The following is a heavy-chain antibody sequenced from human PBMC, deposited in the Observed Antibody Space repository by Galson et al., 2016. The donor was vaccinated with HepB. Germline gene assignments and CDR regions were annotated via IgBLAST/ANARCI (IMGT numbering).Heavy chain of an antibody. Sequence: SETLSLTCAVSGGSFGNYYWSWIRQSPEKGLEWIGEINHGGSTNYNPSLTSRVAISVDTSRKQFFLKVTSVTAADTAVYYCARGYFWVLAVAGWYFDLWGRGTLVTVSS. CDR3: ARGYFWVLAVAGWYFDL. D-gene: IGHD6-19*01. CDR2: INHGGST. CDR1: GGSFGNYY. V-gene: IGHV4-34*01. J-gene: IGHJ2*01.